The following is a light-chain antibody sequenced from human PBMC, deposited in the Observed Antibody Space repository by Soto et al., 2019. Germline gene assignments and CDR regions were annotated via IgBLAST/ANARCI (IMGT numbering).Light chain of an antibody. J-gene: IGLJ1*01. CDR1: SSNIGSNS. CDR3: AAGDDSLNGFV. V-gene: IGLV1-44*01. Sequence: QCVLTQPPSASGAPGQRGSISCSGSSSNIGSNSVQWHQQLPGTAPNLLIYADNQRPSGVPDRFSGSKSGTSASLAITGLQSGDEADSYYAAGDDSLNGFVFGTGTTFTV. CDR2: ADN.